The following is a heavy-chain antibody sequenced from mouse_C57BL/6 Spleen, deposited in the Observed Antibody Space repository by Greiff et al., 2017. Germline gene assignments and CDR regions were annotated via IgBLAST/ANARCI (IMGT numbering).Heavy chain of an antibody. CDR2: IHPNSGST. V-gene: IGHV1-64*01. CDR3: ARPHSSGYPAWFAY. J-gene: IGHJ3*01. CDR1: GYTFTSYW. Sequence: QVQLQQPGAELVKPGASVKLSCKASGYTFTSYWMHWVKQRPGQGLEWIGMIHPNSGSTNYNEKFKSKATLTVDKSSSTAYMQLSSLTSEDSAVYYCARPHSSGYPAWFAYWGQGTLVTVSA. D-gene: IGHD3-2*02.